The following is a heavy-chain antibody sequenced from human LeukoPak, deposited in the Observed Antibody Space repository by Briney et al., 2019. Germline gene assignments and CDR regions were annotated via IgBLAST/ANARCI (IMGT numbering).Heavy chain of an antibody. CDR1: GGSISNYY. J-gene: IGHJ4*02. CDR3: ARHVAPDMDYFDY. Sequence: SETLSLTCTVSGGSISNYYWTWIRQPTGKGLVWIGYIYYTGSTNYNPSLKSRVTISVDKSKNQFSLKLRYVTAEDTDVYHCARHVAPDMDYFDYWGQGTLVTVSS. V-gene: IGHV4-59*08. D-gene: IGHD2-15*01. CDR2: IYYTGST.